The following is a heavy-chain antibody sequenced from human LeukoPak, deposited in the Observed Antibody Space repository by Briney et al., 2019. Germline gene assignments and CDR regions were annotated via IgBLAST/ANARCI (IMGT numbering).Heavy chain of an antibody. CDR3: ARGGGNYYDSSAYYYPFD. J-gene: IGHJ4*02. V-gene: IGHV1-8*03. Sequence: ASVKVSCKASGYTFTSYDINWVRQATGQGLEWMGWMNPNSGNTGYAQKFQGRVTITRNTSISTAYMELSSLRSEDTAVYYCARGGGNYYDSSAYYYPFDWGQGTLVTVSS. CDR1: GYTFTSYD. CDR2: MNPNSGNT. D-gene: IGHD3-22*01.